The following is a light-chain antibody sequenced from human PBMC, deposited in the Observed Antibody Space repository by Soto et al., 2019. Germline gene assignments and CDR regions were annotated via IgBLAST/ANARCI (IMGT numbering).Light chain of an antibody. J-gene: IGKJ5*01. CDR3: QQYSSYSALS. CDR2: DAS. CDR1: QSISRW. V-gene: IGKV1-5*01. Sequence: DIQMTQYPSTLSASVGDRVTITCRASQSISRWLAWYQQTPGKAPKLLIYDASSLQSGVPSRFSGSGSETEFTLTINSLQSGDFAIYYCQQYSSYSALSFDQGTRLEIK.